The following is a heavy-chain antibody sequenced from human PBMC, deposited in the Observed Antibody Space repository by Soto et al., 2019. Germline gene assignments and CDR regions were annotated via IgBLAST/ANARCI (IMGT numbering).Heavy chain of an antibody. Sequence: QVQLVQSGAEEKKPGASVKVSCKASGYTFTSYAMHWVRQAPGQRLEWMGWINAGNGNTKYSQKFQGRVTITRDTSESTAYMELSSLRSEDTAVYYCARDRYCTNGVCPNLDSWGQGTLVTVSS. CDR2: INAGNGNT. V-gene: IGHV1-3*05. CDR1: GYTFTSYA. D-gene: IGHD2-8*01. CDR3: ARDRYCTNGVCPNLDS. J-gene: IGHJ4*02.